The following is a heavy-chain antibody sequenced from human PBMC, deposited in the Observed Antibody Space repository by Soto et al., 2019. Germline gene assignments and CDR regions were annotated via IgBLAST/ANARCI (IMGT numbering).Heavy chain of an antibody. CDR3: ARDPVRGVIITYLEYYYGMDV. Sequence: ESGGGVVPPGRSLRLSCAASGFTFSSYAMHWVRQAPGKGLEWVAVISYDGSNKYYADSVKGRFTISRDNSKNTLYLQMNSLRAEDTAVYYCARDPVRGVIITYLEYYYGMDVWGQGTTVTVSS. CDR1: GFTFSSYA. D-gene: IGHD3-10*01. V-gene: IGHV3-30-3*01. CDR2: ISYDGSNK. J-gene: IGHJ6*02.